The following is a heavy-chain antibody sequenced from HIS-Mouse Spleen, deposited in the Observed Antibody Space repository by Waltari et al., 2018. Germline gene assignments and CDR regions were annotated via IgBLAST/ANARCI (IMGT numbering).Heavy chain of an antibody. CDR2: YYSGST. V-gene: IGHV4-59*01. Sequence: QVQLQESGPGLVKPSATLSLTCTVSGGSLSSYYWTWIRQPPGKGLEWIGYYSGSTNYNPALKSRDTISVDTSKNQFSLKLSSVTAADTAVYYCARASRDLLLPRYFDLWGRGTLVTVSS. J-gene: IGHJ2*01. CDR3: ARASRDLLLPRYFDL. CDR1: GGSLSSYY.